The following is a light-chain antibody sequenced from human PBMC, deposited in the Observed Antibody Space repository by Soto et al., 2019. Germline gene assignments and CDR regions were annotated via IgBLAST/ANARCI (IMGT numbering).Light chain of an antibody. Sequence: DIVLTQSPDSLAVSLGERATINCKSSQSILYSSNNKNYLAWYQQKPGQPPKLLIYWASTRESGVPDRFSGSGSVTDFTLTISSLQAEDVAVYYCQQYYTRPPCTFGQGTKLEIK. CDR3: QQYYTRPPCT. V-gene: IGKV4-1*01. J-gene: IGKJ2*02. CDR1: QSILYSSNNKNY. CDR2: WAS.